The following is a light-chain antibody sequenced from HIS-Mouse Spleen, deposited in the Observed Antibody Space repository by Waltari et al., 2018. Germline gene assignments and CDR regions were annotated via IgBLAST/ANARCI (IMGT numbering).Light chain of an antibody. V-gene: IGLV1-47*01. CDR2: RNN. CDR1: SSNIGSNY. J-gene: IGLJ1*01. Sequence: QSVLTQPPSASGTPGQRVTISCSGSSSNIGSNYVYWYQQLPGTAPKPLIYRNNQRPSGVPCRFSGSKAGTSASLAIRGLRSEDEADYYCAAWDDSLSGYVFGTGTKVTVL. CDR3: AAWDDSLSGYV.